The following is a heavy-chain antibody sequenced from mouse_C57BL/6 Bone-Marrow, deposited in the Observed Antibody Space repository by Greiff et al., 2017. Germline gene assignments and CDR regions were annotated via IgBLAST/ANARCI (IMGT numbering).Heavy chain of an antibody. Sequence: QVQLQQPGAELVKPGASVKVSCKASGYTFTSYWMHWVKQRPGQGLEWIGRIHPSDSDTNYNQKFKGKATLTVDKSSSTAYMRLSSLTSEDSAVYYCAIWRPQPYFDVWGTGTTVTVSS. D-gene: IGHD3-2*02. CDR1: GYTFTSYW. CDR3: AIWRPQPYFDV. J-gene: IGHJ1*03. V-gene: IGHV1-74*01. CDR2: IHPSDSDT.